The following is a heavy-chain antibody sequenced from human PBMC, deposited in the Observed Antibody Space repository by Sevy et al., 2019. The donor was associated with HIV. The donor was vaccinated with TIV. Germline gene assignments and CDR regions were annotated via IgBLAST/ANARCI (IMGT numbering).Heavy chain of an antibody. CDR1: GYTLTELS. V-gene: IGHV1-24*01. J-gene: IGHJ5*02. CDR2: FDPGSGAT. CDR3: ATVGLRYFSGASAYQGDWFDP. Sequence: ASVKVSCKVSGYTLTELSMHWVRQAPGKGLEWMGGFDPGSGATVYAQKFQGRVIMTEDTSTDTGYMGLSSLRSEDTAVYYCATVGLRYFSGASAYQGDWFDPWGQGTLVTVSS. D-gene: IGHD2-15*01.